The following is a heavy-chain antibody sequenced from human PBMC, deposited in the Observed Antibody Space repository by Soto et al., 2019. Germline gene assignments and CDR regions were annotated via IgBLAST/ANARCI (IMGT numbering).Heavy chain of an antibody. D-gene: IGHD6-6*01. CDR2: IYPGDSGT. CDR3: ARLLGYSSSSPFYFDY. J-gene: IGHJ4*02. Sequence: GESLKISCKGSGYSFTSYGIGWVRQMPGKGLEWMGIIYPGDSGTRYSPSVQGQVTISADKSISTAYLQWSSLTASDTAMYYCARLLGYSSSSPFYFDYWGQGTLVTVSS. V-gene: IGHV5-51*01. CDR1: GYSFTSYG.